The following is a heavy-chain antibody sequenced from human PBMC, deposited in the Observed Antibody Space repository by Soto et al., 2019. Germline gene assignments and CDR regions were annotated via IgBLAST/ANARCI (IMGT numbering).Heavy chain of an antibody. CDR2: IYSGGST. Sequence: PSETLSLTCAVSVGSISSGGYSWSWVRQAPGKGLEWVSVIYSGGSTYYADSVKGRFTISRDNSKNTLYLQMNSLRAEDTAVYYCAKSFVLRYFDSPHTWGQGTLVTVSS. D-gene: IGHD3-9*01. CDR3: AKSFVLRYFDSPHT. V-gene: IGHV3-66*01. J-gene: IGHJ5*02. CDR1: VGSISSGGYS.